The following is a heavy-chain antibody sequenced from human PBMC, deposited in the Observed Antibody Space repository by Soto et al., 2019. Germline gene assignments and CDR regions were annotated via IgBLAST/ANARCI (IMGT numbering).Heavy chain of an antibody. D-gene: IGHD3-10*01. J-gene: IGHJ4*02. CDR3: AMIWFGELFLNDY. CDR1: GGTFSSYA. CDR2: IIPIFGTA. V-gene: IGHV1-69*13. Sequence: SVKVSCKASGGTFSSYAISWVRQAPGQGLEWMGGIIPIFGTANYAQKFQCRVTITADESTSTAYMELSSLRSEDTAVYYCAMIWFGELFLNDYWGQGTLVTVSS.